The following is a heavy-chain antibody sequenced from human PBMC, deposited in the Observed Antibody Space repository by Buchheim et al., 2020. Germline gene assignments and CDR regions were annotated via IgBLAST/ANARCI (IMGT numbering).Heavy chain of an antibody. V-gene: IGHV2-5*02. Sequence: QITLKESGPTLVKSTQTLTLTCTFSGFSLSTGGVGVGWIRQSPGKALELLALIYWDDDKRYSPSLRSRLTIIKDTSKNQVVLIMTNMDPVDTATYCCAHRGLSAGYSSGWDGGYFDAWGQGTL. J-gene: IGHJ4*02. CDR3: AHRGLSAGYSSGWDGGYFDA. CDR1: GFSLSTGGVG. D-gene: IGHD6-19*01. CDR2: IYWDDDK.